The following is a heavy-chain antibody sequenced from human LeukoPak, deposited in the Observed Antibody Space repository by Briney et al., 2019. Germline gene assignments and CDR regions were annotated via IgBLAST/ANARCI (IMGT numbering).Heavy chain of an antibody. CDR2: INPNSGGT. Sequence: GASVKVSCKASGYTFTDYYTHWVRQAPVQGLEWMGRINPNSGGTDYAQRFQGRVTITRDTSIRTAYMDLSRLRSDDKTMYYRAREVFSYAIKWFAPWGQATLVIVSS. V-gene: IGHV1-2*06. D-gene: IGHD3-16*01. CDR1: GYTFTDYY. CDR3: AREVFSYAIKWFAP. J-gene: IGHJ5*02.